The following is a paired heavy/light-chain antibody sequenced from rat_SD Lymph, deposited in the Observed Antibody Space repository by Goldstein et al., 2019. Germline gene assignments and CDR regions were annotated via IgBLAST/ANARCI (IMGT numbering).Heavy chain of an antibody. CDR3: TRDQGYGGFAY. V-gene: IGHV5-29*01. Sequence: EVQLVESGGGLVQPGRSMKLSCAASGFTFSNYGMAWVRQAPTKGLEWVATISYDGSSTYYRDSVKGRFTISRDNAKSTLYLQMNSLRSEDTATYYCTRDQGYGGFAYWGQGTLVTVSS. CDR2: ISYDGSST. CDR1: GFTFSNYG. J-gene: IGHJ3*01. D-gene: IGHD1-7*01.
Light chain of an antibody. CDR3: QQWSSTPPIT. J-gene: IGKJ5*01. CDR2: DTS. CDR1: SSVSY. V-gene: IGKV4S7*01. Sequence: EIVLTQSPTTIAASPGEKVTITCRASSSVSYMYWYQQKPGASPKPWIYDTSKLASGVPNRFSGSGSGTSYSLTINTMETEDAATYYCQQWSSTPPITFGSGTKLEIK.